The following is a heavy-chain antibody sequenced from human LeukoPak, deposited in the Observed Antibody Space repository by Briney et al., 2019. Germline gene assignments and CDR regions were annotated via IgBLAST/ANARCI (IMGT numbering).Heavy chain of an antibody. D-gene: IGHD6-25*01. CDR1: GFIFSNYW. V-gene: IGHV3-7*03. CDR3: AGNAADFDH. CDR2: IKQDGSEK. Sequence: GGSLRLSCAASGFIFSNYWMTWVRQAPGKGLEWVANIKQDGSEKYYVDSVKGRFTISRDNAKNSVYLQMNSLRAGDTAVYYCAGNAADFDHWGQGTLVTVSS. J-gene: IGHJ4*02.